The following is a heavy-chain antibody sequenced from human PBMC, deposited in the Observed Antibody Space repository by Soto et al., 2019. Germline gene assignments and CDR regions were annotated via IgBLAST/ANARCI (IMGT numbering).Heavy chain of an antibody. J-gene: IGHJ6*02. CDR3: ARDGCISTSCYAPYYYYGMDV. Sequence: QVQLVESGGGVVQPGRSLRLSCAASGFTFSSYAMHWVRQAPGKGLEWGAVISYDGSNKYYADSVKGRFTISRDNSKNTLYLQMNSLRAEDTAVYYCARDGCISTSCYAPYYYYGMDVWGQGTTVTVSS. V-gene: IGHV3-30-3*01. D-gene: IGHD2-2*01. CDR1: GFTFSSYA. CDR2: ISYDGSNK.